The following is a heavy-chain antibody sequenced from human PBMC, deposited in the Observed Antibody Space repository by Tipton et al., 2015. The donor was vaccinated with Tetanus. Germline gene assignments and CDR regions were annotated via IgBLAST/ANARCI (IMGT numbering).Heavy chain of an antibody. CDR3: ARIPDYWSGYFDF. V-gene: IGHV4-59*01. D-gene: IGHD3-3*01. J-gene: IGHJ4*02. Sequence: TLSLTCAVSGGSISTNYWTWIRQSPGKGLEWIGFIQYNGITNYHPSLKSRVSISVDSSTSQFSLRLASVTAADTAVYYCARIPDYWSGYFDFWGEGTLVTVSP. CDR2: IQYNGIT. CDR1: GGSISTNY.